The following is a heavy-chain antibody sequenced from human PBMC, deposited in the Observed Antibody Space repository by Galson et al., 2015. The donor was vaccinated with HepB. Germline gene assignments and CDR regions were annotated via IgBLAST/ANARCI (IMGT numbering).Heavy chain of an antibody. V-gene: IGHV4-30-4*01. CDR1: GGSISSGDYY. Sequence: TLSLTCTVSGGSISSGDYYWSWIRQPPGKGLEWIGYIYYSGSTYYNPSLKSRVTISVDTSKNQFSLKLSSVTAADTAVYYCARILCAYYFDYWGQGTLVTVSS. CDR3: ARILCAYYFDY. CDR2: IYYSGST. J-gene: IGHJ4*02.